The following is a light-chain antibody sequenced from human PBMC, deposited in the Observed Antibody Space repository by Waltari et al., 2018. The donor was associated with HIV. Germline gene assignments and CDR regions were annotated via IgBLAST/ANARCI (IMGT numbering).Light chain of an antibody. CDR1: SRDVGGYNY. CDR2: EVS. J-gene: IGLJ3*02. CDR3: NSYAGSNNWV. V-gene: IGLV2-8*01. Sequence: QSALTQPHSASGSPGQSVTISRTGTSRDVGGYNYVSWYQQHPGKAPKLMIYEVSKRPSGVPDRFSGSKSGNTASLTVSGLQAEDEADYYCNSYAGSNNWVFGGGTKLTVL.